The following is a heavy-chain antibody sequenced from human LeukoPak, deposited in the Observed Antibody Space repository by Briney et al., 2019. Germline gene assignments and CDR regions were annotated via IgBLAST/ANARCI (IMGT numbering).Heavy chain of an antibody. V-gene: IGHV1-46*01. D-gene: IGHD3-9*01. CDR2: INPSGGST. J-gene: IGHJ4*02. Sequence: ASVKVSFKASGYTFTSYYMHWVRQAPGQGLEWMGIINPSGGSTSYAQKFQGRVTMTRDTSTSTVYMELSSLRSEDTAVYYRARDGIRYRLVRANYFDYWGQGTLVTVSS. CDR1: GYTFTSYY. CDR3: ARDGIRYRLVRANYFDY.